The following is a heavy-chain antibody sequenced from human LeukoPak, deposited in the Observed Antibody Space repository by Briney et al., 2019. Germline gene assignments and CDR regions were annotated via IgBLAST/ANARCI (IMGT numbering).Heavy chain of an antibody. J-gene: IGHJ4*02. CDR3: ARSAR. CDR2: INQDGSAQ. V-gene: IGHV3-7*01. CDR1: VFTSGTSC. Sequence: GGSLRLSCASSVFTSGTSCMSWVRQAPGKGREGVANINQDGSAQYYVDSVKGRFTISRDNAKSSLYLHMNSLRAEDTAVYYCARSARWGQGTLVTVSS.